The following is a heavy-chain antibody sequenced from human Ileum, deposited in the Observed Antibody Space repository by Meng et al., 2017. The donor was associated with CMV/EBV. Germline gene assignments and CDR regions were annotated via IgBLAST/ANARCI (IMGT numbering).Heavy chain of an antibody. D-gene: IGHD3-3*01. Sequence: GSLKISCAASGFTFSDYWMHWVRQAPGKGLVWVSRIDYDGSSATYADSVKGRFTISRDNAKNTLYPQMNSLTAEDTAVYYCARVATLSTIPWFDPWGQGTLVTVSS. CDR3: ARVATLSTIPWFDP. V-gene: IGHV3-74*01. CDR1: GFTFSDYW. J-gene: IGHJ5*02. CDR2: IDYDGSSA.